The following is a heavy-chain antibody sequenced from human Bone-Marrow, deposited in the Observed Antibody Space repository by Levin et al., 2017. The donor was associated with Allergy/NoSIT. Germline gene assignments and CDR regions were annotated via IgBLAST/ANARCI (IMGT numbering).Heavy chain of an antibody. J-gene: IGHJ5*01. D-gene: IGHD6-19*01. CDR2: ISWNSGDL. CDR3: AKGSSAGPAYNWFDS. CDR1: GFTFDDFA. Sequence: GGSLRLSCAASGFTFDDFAMHWVRHTPGKGLEWVSGISWNSGDLYYADSVKGRFTISRDNAKKSLYLQMSSLRSDDTAFYYCAKGSSAGPAYNWFDSWGQGILVTVSS. V-gene: IGHV3-9*01.